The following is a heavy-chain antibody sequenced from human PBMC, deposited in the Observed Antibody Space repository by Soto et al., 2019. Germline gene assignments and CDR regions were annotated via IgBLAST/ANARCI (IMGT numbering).Heavy chain of an antibody. CDR2: IWYDGSNK. J-gene: IGHJ4*02. D-gene: IGHD3-3*01. V-gene: IGHV3-33*01. CDR3: AAGRDFWSGYPSHFDY. CDR1: GFTFSSYG. Sequence: GGSLRLSCAASGFTFSSYGMHWVRQAPGKGLEWVAVIWYDGSNKYYADSVKGRFTISRDNSKNTLYLQMNSLRAEDTAVYYCAAGRDFWSGYPSHFDYWGQGTLVTVS.